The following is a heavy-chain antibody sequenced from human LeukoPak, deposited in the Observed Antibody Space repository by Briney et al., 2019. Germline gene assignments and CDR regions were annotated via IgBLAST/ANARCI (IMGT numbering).Heavy chain of an antibody. D-gene: IGHD3-16*01. CDR1: KYVFIDYF. J-gene: IGHJ3*02. V-gene: IGHV1-2*02. CDR3: AREMKLGALDI. CDR2: IRPDTGGT. Sequence: GASVKVSCKASKYVFIDYFIHWVRQAPGQGLEWMGWIRPDTGGTNYVPRFQGRVTMTRDSSITTAFLELNRLKFDDTAVYYCAREMKLGALDIWGQGTMVSVSS.